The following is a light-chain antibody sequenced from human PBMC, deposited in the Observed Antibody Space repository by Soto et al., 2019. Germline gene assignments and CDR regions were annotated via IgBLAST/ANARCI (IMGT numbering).Light chain of an antibody. J-gene: IGKJ1*01. CDR1: QTISSW. Sequence: DIQMTQSPSTPSGSVGDRVTITCRASQTISSWLAWYQQKPGKAPKLLIYKASTLEGEVPSRFSGSGSETEFILTINSLQPDDSATYYCQQYHTYWWTFGQGTKVDIK. V-gene: IGKV1-5*03. CDR2: KAS. CDR3: QQYHTYWWT.